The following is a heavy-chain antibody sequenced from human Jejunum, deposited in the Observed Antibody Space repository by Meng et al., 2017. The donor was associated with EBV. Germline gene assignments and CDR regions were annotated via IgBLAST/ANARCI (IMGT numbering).Heavy chain of an antibody. V-gene: IGHV4-34*01. Sequence: AQRGEWGAGRLKPSGTLSLTCFVNGGSFSGYDWTWIRQPPGKGLEWIGEINHGDRTNYNPSLKSRVTVSVDTSKNQFSLRLTSVTDADTAVYYCARVAYDEAFAGWFDPWGQGTLVTVSS. CDR3: ARVAYDEAFAGWFDP. CDR1: GGSFSGYD. D-gene: IGHD5-12*01. CDR2: INHGDRT. J-gene: IGHJ5*02.